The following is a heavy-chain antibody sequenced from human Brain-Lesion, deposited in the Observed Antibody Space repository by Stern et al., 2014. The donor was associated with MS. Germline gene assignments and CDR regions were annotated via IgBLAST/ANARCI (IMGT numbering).Heavy chain of an antibody. D-gene: IGHD6-13*01. CDR1: GGSISSSNW. CDR2: SYHGGTP. CDR3: ARFPASRPHVFDS. J-gene: IGHJ4*02. Sequence: VQLVESGPGLVKPSGTLSLTCAVSGGSISSSNWWSWVRQSPGKGLEGMGESYHGGTPIYNPPLKSRVTVSLDISKTRFPLTLSSVTAADTAVYFCARFPASRPHVFDSWGQGTLVTVSS. V-gene: IGHV4-4*02.